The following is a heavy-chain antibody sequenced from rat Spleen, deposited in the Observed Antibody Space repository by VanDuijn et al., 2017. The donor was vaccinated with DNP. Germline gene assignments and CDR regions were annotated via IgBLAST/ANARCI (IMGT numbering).Heavy chain of an antibody. CDR3: TRPGSPYYFDH. V-gene: IGHV5-19*01. J-gene: IGHJ2*01. D-gene: IGHD5-1*01. CDR2: ISPSGGST. CDR1: GFTLSNYG. Sequence: EVQLVESGGGLVQPGRSLKVSCAASGFTLSNYGIHWIRQAPTKGLEWVASISPSGGSTYYRDSVKDRFTISRDNAKSTLYLQMDSLRSEDTATYYCTRPGSPYYFDHWGQGVMVTVSS.